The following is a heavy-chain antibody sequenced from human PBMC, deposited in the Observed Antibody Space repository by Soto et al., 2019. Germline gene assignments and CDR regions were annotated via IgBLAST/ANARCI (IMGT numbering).Heavy chain of an antibody. D-gene: IGHD6-6*01. CDR3: AREFSNSPEAFDS. V-gene: IGHV4-61*01. CDR1: GGSVNSDTFY. J-gene: IGHJ4*02. Sequence: SETLSLTCTVSGGSVNSDTFYWTWIRQPPGRGLEWIGYIYYTGSTNYNPSLKSRVTISIDTSRNQFSLKLSSVTAADTAVYYCAREFSNSPEAFDSWGQGSLVTVS. CDR2: IYYTGST.